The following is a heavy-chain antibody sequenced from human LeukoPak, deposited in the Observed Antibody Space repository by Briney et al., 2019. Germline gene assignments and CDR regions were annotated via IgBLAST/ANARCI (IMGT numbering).Heavy chain of an antibody. D-gene: IGHD3-16*02. Sequence: GASVKVSCKASGYTFTSYGISWVRQAPGQGLEWMGWISAYNGNTNYAQKLQGRVTMATDTSTSTAYMELRSLRSDDTAVYYCARGKTKGVTVNWFDTWGQGTLVTVSS. V-gene: IGHV1-18*01. CDR3: ARGKTKGVTVNWFDT. CDR2: ISAYNGNT. J-gene: IGHJ5*02. CDR1: GYTFTSYG.